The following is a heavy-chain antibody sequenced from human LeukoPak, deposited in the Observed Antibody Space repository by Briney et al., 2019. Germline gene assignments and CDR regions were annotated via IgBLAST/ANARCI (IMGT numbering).Heavy chain of an antibody. CDR1: GFTFSGSY. D-gene: IGHD6-13*01. J-gene: IGHJ4*02. CDR2: IRSKGNSYAS. Sequence: GGSVKLSCAASGFTFSGSYMHWVRQASGQGLEWVGRIRSKGNSYASAYAASVKGRFIISRHDSKNTAYLQMNSLKTEDTAVYYCTGSYSSSSPFYWGQGTLVTVSS. CDR3: TGSYSSSSPFY. V-gene: IGHV3-73*01.